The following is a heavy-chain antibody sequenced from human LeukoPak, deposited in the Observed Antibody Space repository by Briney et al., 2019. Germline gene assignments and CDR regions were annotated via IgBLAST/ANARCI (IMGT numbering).Heavy chain of an antibody. D-gene: IGHD6-13*01. CDR1: GFTFSIYG. J-gene: IGHJ4*02. V-gene: IGHV3-23*01. CDR2: ISGSGGST. CDR3: AKVKYSSSWVLFDY. Sequence: DPGGSLRLSCAASGFTFSIYGMSWVRQAPGKGLEWVSAISGSGGSTYYADSVKGRFTISRDNSKNTLYLQMNSLRAEDTAVYYCAKVKYSSSWVLFDYWGQGTLVTVSS.